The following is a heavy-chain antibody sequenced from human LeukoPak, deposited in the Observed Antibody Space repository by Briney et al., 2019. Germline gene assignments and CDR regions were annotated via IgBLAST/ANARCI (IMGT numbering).Heavy chain of an antibody. CDR1: GFTFSSYW. Sequence: GGSLRLSCAASGFTFSSYWMHWVRQVPGKGMLWVSRINTDGSTTTYADSVKGRFTISRDNSKNTLYLQMNSLRAEDTAVYYCARAIAAAADDYWGQGTLVTVSS. D-gene: IGHD6-13*01. V-gene: IGHV3-74*01. J-gene: IGHJ4*02. CDR2: INTDGSTT. CDR3: ARAIAAAADDY.